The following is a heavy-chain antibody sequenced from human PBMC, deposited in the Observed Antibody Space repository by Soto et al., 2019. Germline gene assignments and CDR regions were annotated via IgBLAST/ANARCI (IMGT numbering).Heavy chain of an antibody. V-gene: IGHV4-59*01. CDR2: IYYSGST. D-gene: IGHD3-3*01. J-gene: IGHJ5*01. CDR3: AKITFWSGFYWFDC. Sequence: PXETLSVTCTVSGCSSSSYYWSWIRQPPGKGLEWIGYIYYSGSTNYNPSLKSRVTISVDTSKSQFSLKLSSVTAADTAVYYCAKITFWSGFYWFDCWGQGTLVTVSS. CDR1: GCSSSSYY.